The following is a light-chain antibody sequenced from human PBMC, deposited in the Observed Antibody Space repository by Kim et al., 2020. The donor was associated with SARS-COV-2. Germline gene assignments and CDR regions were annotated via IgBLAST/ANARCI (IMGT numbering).Light chain of an antibody. CDR1: QDITTA. Sequence: ASVGDRVPITCRASQDITTALAWYQQKPGKTPKLLMYDVSTLESGVPSRFSGSGSGTDFTLTLGSLQPEDFATYYCQQFKNYPRTFGQGTKVDIK. J-gene: IGKJ1*01. CDR2: DVS. V-gene: IGKV1D-13*01. CDR3: QQFKNYPRT.